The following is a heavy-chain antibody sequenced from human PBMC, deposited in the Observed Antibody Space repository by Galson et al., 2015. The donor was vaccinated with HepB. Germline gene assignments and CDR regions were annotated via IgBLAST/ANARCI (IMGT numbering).Heavy chain of an antibody. V-gene: IGHV3-15*01. J-gene: IGHJ6*02. CDR1: GFTFSNAW. Sequence: SLRLSCAASGFTFSNAWMSWVRQAPGKGLEWVGRIKSKTDGGTTDYAAPVKGRFTISRDDSKNTLYLQMNSLKTEDTAVYYCTTAELELRFLEWLLDVWGQGTTVTVSS. D-gene: IGHD3-3*01. CDR3: TTAELELRFLEWLLDV. CDR2: IKSKTDGGTT.